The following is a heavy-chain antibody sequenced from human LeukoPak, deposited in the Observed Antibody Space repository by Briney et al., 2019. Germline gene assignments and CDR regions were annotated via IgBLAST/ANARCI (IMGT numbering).Heavy chain of an antibody. V-gene: IGHV3-53*04. Sequence: SGGSLRLSCAASGFTVSSNYMSWVRQAPGKGLEWVSVIYSGGSTYYADSVKGRFTISRHNSKNTLYLQMNSLRAEDTAVYYCARGRGSGWYAFDYWGQGTLVTVSS. CDR2: IYSGGST. CDR1: GFTVSSNY. D-gene: IGHD6-19*01. J-gene: IGHJ4*02. CDR3: ARGRGSGWYAFDY.